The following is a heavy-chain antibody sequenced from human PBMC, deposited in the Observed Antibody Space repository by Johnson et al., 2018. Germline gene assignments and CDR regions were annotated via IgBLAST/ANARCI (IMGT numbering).Heavy chain of an antibody. V-gene: IGHV3-11*04. CDR3: ARGQLERRSIEYAFDI. D-gene: IGHD1-1*01. CDR2: ISGSGSTI. J-gene: IGHJ3*02. CDR1: GFTFSDYY. Sequence: QVQLLETGGGLVKPGGSLRLSCAASGFTFSDYYMTWILQAPGKGLEWISYISGSGSTIYYADSVKGRFTISRDNAKNSLYLKMNSLRAEDTAVYYCARGQLERRSIEYAFDIWGQGTMVTVSS.